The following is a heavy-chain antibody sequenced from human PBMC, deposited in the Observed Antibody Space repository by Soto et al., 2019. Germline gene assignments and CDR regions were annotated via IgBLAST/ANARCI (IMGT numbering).Heavy chain of an antibody. CDR1: GDSISSASYF. CDR3: ARTPSSGWSLDWFDP. V-gene: IGHV4-61*02. CDR2: IYTSGST. Sequence: SETLSLTCTVSGDSISSASYFWGWIRRPPGKGLEWIGRIYTSGSTNYNPSLKSRVTMSADTSKNQFSLRLSSVTAADTAVYYCARTPSSGWSLDWFDPWGQGTLVTVSS. J-gene: IGHJ5*02. D-gene: IGHD6-19*01.